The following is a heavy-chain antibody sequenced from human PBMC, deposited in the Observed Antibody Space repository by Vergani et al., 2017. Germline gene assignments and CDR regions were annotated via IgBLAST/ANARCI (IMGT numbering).Heavy chain of an antibody. Sequence: EVQLVESGGGLVQSGGSLRLPCAASGFTFSSYWMHWVRQAPGKGLVWVSRINSDVSSTSYADSVKGRFTISRDNAKNTLYLQMNSLRAEDTAVYYCARGRRDGYNWSYWYFDLWGRGTLVTVSS. D-gene: IGHD5-24*01. CDR1: GFTFSSYW. CDR3: ARGRRDGYNWSYWYFDL. CDR2: INSDVSST. V-gene: IGHV3-74*01. J-gene: IGHJ2*01.